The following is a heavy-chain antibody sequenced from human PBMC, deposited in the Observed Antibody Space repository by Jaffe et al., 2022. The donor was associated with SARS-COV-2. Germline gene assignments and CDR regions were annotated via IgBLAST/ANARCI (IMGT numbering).Heavy chain of an antibody. CDR1: GFTFSSYG. CDR3: ARQGGSWKYYFDY. J-gene: IGHJ4*02. D-gene: IGHD2-15*01. Sequence: QVQLVESGGGVVQPGRSLRLSCAASGFTFSSYGMHWVRQAPGKGLEWVAVISYDGSNKYYADSVKGRFTISRDNSKNTLYLQMNSLRAEDTAVYYCARQGGSWKYYFDYWGQGTLVTVSS. CDR2: ISYDGSNK. V-gene: IGHV3-30*03.